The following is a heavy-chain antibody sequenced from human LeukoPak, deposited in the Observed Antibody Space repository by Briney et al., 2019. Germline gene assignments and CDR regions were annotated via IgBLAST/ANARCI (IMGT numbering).Heavy chain of an antibody. V-gene: IGHV3-7*01. CDR3: VRDSDYQRNSGGLYAHYDALDI. CDR2: IKADGGVK. Sequence: GSLRLSCVASEFTFSTFWMFWVRQAPGEGLEWVANIKADGGVKHYVDSVEGRFSISRDNARSSLYLQMNSLTAEDTAVYYCVRDSDYQRNSGGLYAHYDALDIWGHGTIVPVSS. D-gene: IGHD2-21*01. CDR1: EFTFSTFW. J-gene: IGHJ3*02.